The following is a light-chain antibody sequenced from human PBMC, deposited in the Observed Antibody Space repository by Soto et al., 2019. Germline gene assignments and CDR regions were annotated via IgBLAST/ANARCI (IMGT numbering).Light chain of an antibody. CDR3: QSYDTSLSGSRV. J-gene: IGLJ3*02. V-gene: IGLV1-40*01. CDR1: SSNIGAGYG. Sequence: QSVLTQPPSVSGAPGQGVIISCTGSSSNIGAGYGVHWYQQLPGTAPKLLIYGNTNRPSGVPDRFSGSRSGTSASLAITGLQAEDEADYYCQSYDTSLSGSRVFGGGTQLTVL. CDR2: GNT.